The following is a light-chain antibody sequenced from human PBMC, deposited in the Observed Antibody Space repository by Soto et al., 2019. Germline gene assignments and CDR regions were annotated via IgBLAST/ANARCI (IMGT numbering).Light chain of an antibody. CDR1: SSDVGSYTF. V-gene: IGLV2-23*01. CDR2: EAT. CDR3: CSYVGSMTWV. Sequence: QSVLTQPASVSGSPGQSITISCTGSSSDVGSYTFVSWYQHHPDKAPKLMIYEATKRPSGVSHRFSGSKSGNTASLTISGLQAEDEGEYYCCSYVGSMTWVFGGGTKLTVL. J-gene: IGLJ3*02.